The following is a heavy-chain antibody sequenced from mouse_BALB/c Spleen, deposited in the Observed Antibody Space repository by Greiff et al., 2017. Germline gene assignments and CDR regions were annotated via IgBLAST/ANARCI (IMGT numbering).Heavy chain of an antibody. J-gene: IGHJ4*01. CDR1: GFTFSSYA. CDR3: ARDSDAMDY. D-gene: IGHD6-1*01. CDR2: ISSGGSYT. V-gene: IGHV5-9-4*01. Sequence: EVQVVESGGGLVKPGGSLKLSCAASGFTFSSYAMSWVRQSPEKRLEWVAEISSGGSYTYYPDTVTGRFTISRDNAKNTLYLEMSSLRSEDTAMYYCARDSDAMDYWGQGTSVTVSS.